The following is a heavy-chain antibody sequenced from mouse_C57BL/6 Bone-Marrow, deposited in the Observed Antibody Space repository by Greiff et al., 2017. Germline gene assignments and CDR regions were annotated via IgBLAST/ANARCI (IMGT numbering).Heavy chain of an antibody. CDR3: PYYYGSSQGYFDV. D-gene: IGHD1-1*01. Sequence: QVQLQQSGAELVKPGASVKLSCKASGYTFTSYWMHWVKQRPGQGLEWIGMIHPNSGSTNYNEKFKSKATLTVDKSSSTAYMQLSSLTSEDSAVYYCPYYYGSSQGYFDVWGTGTTVTVSS. CDR2: IHPNSGST. V-gene: IGHV1-64*01. J-gene: IGHJ1*03. CDR1: GYTFTSYW.